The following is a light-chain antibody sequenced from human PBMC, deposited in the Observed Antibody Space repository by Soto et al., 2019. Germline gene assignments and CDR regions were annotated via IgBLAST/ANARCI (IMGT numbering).Light chain of an antibody. J-gene: IGKJ1*01. CDR3: MQALQTPWT. CDR2: LGS. Sequence: DIVMTQYPFSLPVTLGEPSSISCRSSQSFLHSNGYNSLDGYVQKSVQSPYLLTSLGSNRASGVPDRFSGSGSGTDFTLKISRVEAEDVGVYYCMQALQTPWTFGQGTKVDIK. CDR1: QSFLHSNGYNS. V-gene: IGKV2-28*01.